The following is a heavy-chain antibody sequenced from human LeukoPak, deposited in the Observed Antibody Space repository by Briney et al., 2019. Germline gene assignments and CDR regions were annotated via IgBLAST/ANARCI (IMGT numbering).Heavy chain of an antibody. J-gene: IGHJ4*02. CDR3: TRLLPTSNHFFES. CDR1: GFTVSYDY. D-gene: IGHD2-8*01. Sequence: GSLRLSCAASGFTVSYDYMSWVRQAPGKGLEWVSVIYAGGSAYYADSVRGRFTISRDNSENTLYLQMNSLRAEDTAVYYCTRLLPTSNHFFESWGQGTLVTVSS. V-gene: IGHV3-53*01. CDR2: IYAGGSA.